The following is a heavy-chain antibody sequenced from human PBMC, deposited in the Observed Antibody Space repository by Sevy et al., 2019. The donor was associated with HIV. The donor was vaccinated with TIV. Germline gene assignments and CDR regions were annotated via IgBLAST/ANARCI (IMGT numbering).Heavy chain of an antibody. CDR2: LRSKSDGTTT. J-gene: IGHJ4*02. CDR1: GFTFTNAW. Sequence: GGSLRLSCAASGFTFTNAWMSWVRQAPGKGLEWVGRLRSKSDGTTTDYAAPVKGRFTISRDDSKNMVYLQMSGLEIEDTAVYYCITRPNYDSSGYYYPKFDHWGQGTLVTVSS. V-gene: IGHV3-15*01. D-gene: IGHD3-22*01. CDR3: ITRPNYDSSGYYYPKFDH.